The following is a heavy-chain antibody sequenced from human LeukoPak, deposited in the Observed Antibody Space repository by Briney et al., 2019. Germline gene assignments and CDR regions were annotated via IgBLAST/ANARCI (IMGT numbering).Heavy chain of an antibody. D-gene: IGHD3-3*01. CDR3: ARDGSYDFWSGYLNY. CDR2: INPNSGGT. CDR1: GYTFTGYY. V-gene: IGHV1-2*02. J-gene: IGHJ4*02. Sequence: GAPVKVSCKASGYTFTGYYMHWVRQAPGQGLEWMGWINPNSGGTNYAQKFQGRVTKTRDTSISTAYMELSRLRSDDTAVYYCARDGSYDFWSGYLNYWGQGTLVTVSS.